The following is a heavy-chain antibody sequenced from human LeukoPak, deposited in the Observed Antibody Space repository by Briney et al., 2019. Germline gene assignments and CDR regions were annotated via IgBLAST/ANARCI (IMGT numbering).Heavy chain of an antibody. CDR1: GFTFSNSA. J-gene: IGHJ4*02. Sequence: GGSLRLSCEASGFTFSNSAMTWVRQAPGKGLEWVSAISGSGGSTYYAHSVKGRFTISRDNSKNTLYLQMSSLRAEDTAVYYCLRSGGGRASNWGQGTLVTVSS. CDR3: LRSGGGRASN. CDR2: ISGSGGST. D-gene: IGHD2-15*01. V-gene: IGHV3-23*01.